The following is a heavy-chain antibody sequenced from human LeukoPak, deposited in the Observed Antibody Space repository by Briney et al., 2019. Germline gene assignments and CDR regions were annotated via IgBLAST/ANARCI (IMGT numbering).Heavy chain of an antibody. CDR1: GFTFSSYW. Sequence: GGSLRLSCAASGFTFSSYWMTWVRQAPGKGLEWVANINPRGSENYYVDSVKGRFTISRDNAKNSLYLQMNSLRAEDTALYYCARDRSHSGFWGQGTLVTVSP. J-gene: IGHJ4*02. CDR3: ARDRSHSGF. D-gene: IGHD6-6*01. V-gene: IGHV3-7*01. CDR2: INPRGSEN.